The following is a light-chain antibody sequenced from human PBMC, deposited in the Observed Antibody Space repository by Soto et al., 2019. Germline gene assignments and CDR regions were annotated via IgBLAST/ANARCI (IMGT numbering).Light chain of an antibody. Sequence: EILMTQSPATLSVSPGERATLSCRASQSFSIKLAWYQQKPGQAPRLLIYDASNRATGIPARFSGSGSGTDFTLTISSLEPEDFAVYYCQQRSNWPPTWTFDQGTKVDI. J-gene: IGKJ1*01. V-gene: IGKV3-11*01. CDR2: DAS. CDR1: QSFSIK. CDR3: QQRSNWPPTWT.